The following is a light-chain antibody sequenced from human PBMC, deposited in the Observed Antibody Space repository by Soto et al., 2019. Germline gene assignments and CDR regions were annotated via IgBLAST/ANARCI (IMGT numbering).Light chain of an antibody. J-gene: IGKJ1*01. CDR2: KAS. V-gene: IGKV1-5*03. CDR1: QSISNW. Sequence: DIQMTPSPSTLSASVGDRVTITCRASQSISNWLAWYQQKPGTAPRVLIYKASSLESGVPSRFSGSGSGTEFTLTISSLQPDDFATYFCQHYNIYSWTFGQGTKVDI. CDR3: QHYNIYSWT.